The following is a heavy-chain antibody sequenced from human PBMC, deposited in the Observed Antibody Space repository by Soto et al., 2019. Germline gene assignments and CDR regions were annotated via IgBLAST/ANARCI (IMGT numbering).Heavy chain of an antibody. J-gene: IGHJ6*02. CDR3: EKTKGGLGPSGMDV. Sequence: AGSLRLSCAASGFTFSSYAMSWVRQAPGKGLEWVSAISGSGGSTYYADSVKGRFTISRDNSKNTLYLQMNSLRAEDTAVYYCEKTKGGLGPSGMDVWGQGTTVTVSS. D-gene: IGHD2-8*01. CDR2: ISGSGGST. V-gene: IGHV3-23*01. CDR1: GFTFSSYA.